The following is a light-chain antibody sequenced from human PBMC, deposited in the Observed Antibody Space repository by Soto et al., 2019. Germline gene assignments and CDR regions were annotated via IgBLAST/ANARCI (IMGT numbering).Light chain of an antibody. J-gene: IGKJ3*01. Sequence: DIQLTQSPSFLSASVGDRVTITCRASQGISSYLAWYQQKPGKAPKLLIYAASTLQSGVPSRFSGSGSGTEFTLTISSLQPEDFATYYCKQLNSYAFTFGPGTKVDIK. V-gene: IGKV1-9*01. CDR3: KQLNSYAFT. CDR1: QGISSY. CDR2: AAS.